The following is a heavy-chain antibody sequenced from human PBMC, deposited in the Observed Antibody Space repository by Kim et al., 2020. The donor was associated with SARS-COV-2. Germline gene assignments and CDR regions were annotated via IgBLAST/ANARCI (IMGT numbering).Heavy chain of an antibody. CDR3: ATGGI. V-gene: IGHV1-24*01. J-gene: IGHJ4*02. D-gene: IGHD2-15*01. CDR2: GPEDCET. Sequence: GPEDCETIYEQKFQGRVTMTEDTSTDTAYMELSSLRSEDTAVYYCATGGIWGQGTLVTVSS.